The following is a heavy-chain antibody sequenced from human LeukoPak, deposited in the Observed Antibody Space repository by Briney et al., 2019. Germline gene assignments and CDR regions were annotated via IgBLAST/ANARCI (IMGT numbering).Heavy chain of an antibody. J-gene: IGHJ4*02. D-gene: IGHD4-17*01. CDR3: ARRYGDYVGSFEY. CDR1: GITFSSYS. V-gene: IGHV3-21*01. CDR2: ISTSSSYI. Sequence: GGSLRLSCAAPGITFSSYSMNWVRQAPGKGLEWVSSISTSSSYIYYADSVKGRFTISRDNAKNSLYLQMNSLRAEDTAVYYCARRYGDYVGSFEYWGQGTLVTVSS.